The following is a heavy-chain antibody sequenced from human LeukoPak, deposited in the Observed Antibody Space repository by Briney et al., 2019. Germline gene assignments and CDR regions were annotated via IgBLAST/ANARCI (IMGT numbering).Heavy chain of an antibody. CDR1: GFTFSSYG. D-gene: IGHD1-7*01. CDR2: IRYDGSSE. V-gene: IGHV3-33*01. CDR3: ARDNWDYGVHASDI. J-gene: IGHJ3*02. Sequence: PGRSLRLSCAASGFTFSSYGMHWVRQAPGKGLEWVAGIRYDGSSEYYADSVKGRFTISRDNSKNTLYLQMSSLRAEDTAVYYCARDNWDYGVHASDIWGQGTMVNVSS.